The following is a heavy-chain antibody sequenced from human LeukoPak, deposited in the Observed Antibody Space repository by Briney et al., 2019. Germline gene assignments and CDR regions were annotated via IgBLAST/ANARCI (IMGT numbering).Heavy chain of an antibody. CDR2: ISAYNGNT. V-gene: IGHV1-18*01. J-gene: IGHJ4*02. D-gene: IGHD3-10*01. CDR1: GDTFTSYG. Sequence: ASVKVSCKASGDTFTSYGISWVRQAPGQGLEWMGWISAYNGNTKYAQKLQGRVTVTTDTSTSTAFMELRSLRSDDTAVYYCARAGYGSGSYRLDYWGQGTLVTVSS. CDR3: ARAGYGSGSYRLDY.